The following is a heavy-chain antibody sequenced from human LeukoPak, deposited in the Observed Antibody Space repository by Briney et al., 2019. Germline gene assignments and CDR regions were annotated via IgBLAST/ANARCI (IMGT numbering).Heavy chain of an antibody. V-gene: IGHV3-23*01. Sequence: GGSLRLSCAASGFTVSSNYISWVRQAPGKGLEWVSCISGSGENTYYADSVRGRFTISRDNSKNTLYLQLNSLRAEDTAIYYCANGRGPNTGPTLDYWGQGTLVTVSS. CDR1: GFTVSSNY. CDR3: ANGRGPNTGPTLDY. J-gene: IGHJ4*02. D-gene: IGHD5-24*01. CDR2: ISGSGENT.